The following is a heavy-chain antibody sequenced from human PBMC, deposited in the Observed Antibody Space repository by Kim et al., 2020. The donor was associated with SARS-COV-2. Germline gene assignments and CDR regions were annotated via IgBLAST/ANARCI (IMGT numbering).Heavy chain of an antibody. V-gene: IGHV5-51*01. D-gene: IGHD3-16*01. CDR2: IYPGDSET. Sequence: GESLKISCQGSGYKFNNYWIGWVRQMPGKGLEWMGIIYPGDSETKYSPSFQGQVTISVDKSIKTAYLQWRGLQASDSAMYYCVRQDTTGDFGGLFDVCGQGTLVTVSS. CDR3: VRQDTTGDFGGLFDV. J-gene: IGHJ4*02. CDR1: GYKFNNYW.